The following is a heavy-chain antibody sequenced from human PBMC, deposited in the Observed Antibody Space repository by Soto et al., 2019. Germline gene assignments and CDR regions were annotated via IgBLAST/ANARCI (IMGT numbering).Heavy chain of an antibody. CDR2: ISDGGDLT. D-gene: IGHD6-6*01. CDR1: GFTFNSYD. Sequence: EVQLVESGGGLVQPGGSLRLSCAASGFTFNSYDMHWVRQAPERGLEWVSGISDGGDLTYNADSVRGRFTISRDNSKNTLFLQMNSLRVEDTAVYYCARRAFGSSRSFDIWGQGTMVTVSS. CDR3: ARRAFGSSRSFDI. J-gene: IGHJ3*02. V-gene: IGHV3-23*04.